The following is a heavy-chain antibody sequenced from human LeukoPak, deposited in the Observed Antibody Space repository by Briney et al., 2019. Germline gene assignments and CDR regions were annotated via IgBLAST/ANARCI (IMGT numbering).Heavy chain of an antibody. D-gene: IGHD1-14*01. CDR2: IYPGDSDT. CDR1: EYSFTSYW. J-gene: IGHJ4*02. V-gene: IGHV5-51*01. Sequence: RGESLKISCKGSEYSFTSYWIGWVRQMPGKGLEWMGIIYPGDSDTRYSPSFQGQVTISADKSISTAYLQWSSLKASDTAMYYCARGSGTNQPHFDYWGQGSLVTVSS. CDR3: ARGSGTNQPHFDY.